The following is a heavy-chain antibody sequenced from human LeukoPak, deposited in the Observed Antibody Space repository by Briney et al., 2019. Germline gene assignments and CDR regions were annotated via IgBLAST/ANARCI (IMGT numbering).Heavy chain of an antibody. CDR2: ILSDGKKD. V-gene: IGHV3-30*04. CDR1: GFKFSDYA. CDR3: AKEQQLVLNAFDI. D-gene: IGHD6-13*01. Sequence: GGSLRLSCAASGFKFSDYAMQWLRQTPGKGLEWVGIILSDGKKDFYADSVKGRFTISRDNAKNSLYLQMNSLRAEDTALYYCAKEQQLVLNAFDIWGQGTMVTVSS. J-gene: IGHJ3*02.